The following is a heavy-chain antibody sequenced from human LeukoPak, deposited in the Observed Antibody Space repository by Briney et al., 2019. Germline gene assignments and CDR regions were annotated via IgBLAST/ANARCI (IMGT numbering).Heavy chain of an antibody. CDR2: ISYDGSNK. CDR1: GFTFNSYG. V-gene: IGHV3-30*18. CDR3: AKVSERLATVSNFDY. Sequence: GRSLRLSCAASGFTFNSYGMHWVRQAPGKGLEWVAVISYDGSNKYYADSVKGRFTISRDNSKNTLYLQMNSLRAEDTAVYYCAKVSERLATVSNFDYWGQGTLVTVSS. J-gene: IGHJ4*02. D-gene: IGHD6-19*01.